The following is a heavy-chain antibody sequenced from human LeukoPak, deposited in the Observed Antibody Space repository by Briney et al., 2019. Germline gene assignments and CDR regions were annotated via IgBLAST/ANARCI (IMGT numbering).Heavy chain of an antibody. V-gene: IGHV1-18*04. CDR3: ARALYQYCSSTSCPTAFDY. CDR1: GYTFTSYG. J-gene: IGHJ4*02. D-gene: IGHD2-2*01. Sequence: ASVKVSSKASGYTFTSYGISWVRQAPGQGLEWMGWISAYNGNTNYAQKLQGRVTMTTDTSTSTAYVELRSLRSDDTAVYYCARALYQYCSSTSCPTAFDYWGQGTLVTISS. CDR2: ISAYNGNT.